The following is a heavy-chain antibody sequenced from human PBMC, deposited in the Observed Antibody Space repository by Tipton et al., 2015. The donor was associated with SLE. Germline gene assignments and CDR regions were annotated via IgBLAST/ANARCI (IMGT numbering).Heavy chain of an antibody. Sequence: TLSLTCTVSGGSISSSSYYWGWIRQTPGKGLEWIGYIYYSGSTNYNPSLKSRVTISVDTSKNQFSLKLSSVTAADTAVYYCAREYSSGWSYWGQGTLVTVSS. CDR1: GGSISSSSYY. D-gene: IGHD6-19*01. CDR2: IYYSGST. CDR3: AREYSSGWSY. V-gene: IGHV4-61*01. J-gene: IGHJ4*02.